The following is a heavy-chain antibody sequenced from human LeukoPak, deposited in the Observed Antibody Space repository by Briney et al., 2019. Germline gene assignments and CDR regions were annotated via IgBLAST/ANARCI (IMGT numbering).Heavy chain of an antibody. CDR1: GLTITNAW. J-gene: IGHJ4*02. CDR3: TTGIRGD. V-gene: IGHV3-15*07. CDR2: IASKTDGGAT. D-gene: IGHD3-10*01. Sequence: PGGSLRLSCSASGLTITNAWMNWVRQAPGEGLDWVGRIASKTDGGATDYAAPVKGRFTISRDDSKNTLNLQMNSLKTEDTAVYYCTTGIRGDWGQGTLVTVSS.